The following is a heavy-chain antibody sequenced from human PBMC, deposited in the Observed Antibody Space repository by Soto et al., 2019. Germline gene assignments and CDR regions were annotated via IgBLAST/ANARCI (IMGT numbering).Heavy chain of an antibody. V-gene: IGHV3-48*01. J-gene: IGHJ4*02. CDR3: AKARCSTANCYVPEY. Sequence: GGSLRLSCAASGFTFSSYSMNWVRQAPGKGLEWVSYISSSSSTIYYADSVQGRFSISRDNTRNTLYLQMNSLRGEDTAMYYCAKARCSTANCYVPEYWGQGTRVTVSS. CDR2: ISSSSSTI. D-gene: IGHD2-2*01. CDR1: GFTFSSYS.